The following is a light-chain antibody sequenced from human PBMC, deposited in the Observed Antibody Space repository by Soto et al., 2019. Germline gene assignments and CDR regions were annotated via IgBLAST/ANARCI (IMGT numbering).Light chain of an antibody. V-gene: IGKV3-20*01. Sequence: EIVLTQSPGTLSLSPGERATLSCRASQSITSNFLAWYQQKPGQAPRLLIYGASSRATGIPDRFSGSGSERDFTLTINRLEPEDFAVYFCQQYGRAPLMYTFGQGTKVELK. CDR2: GAS. CDR3: QQYGRAPLMYT. CDR1: QSITSNF. J-gene: IGKJ2*01.